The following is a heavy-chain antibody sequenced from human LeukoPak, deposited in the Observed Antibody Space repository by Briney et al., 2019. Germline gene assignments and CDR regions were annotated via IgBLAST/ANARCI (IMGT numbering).Heavy chain of an antibody. J-gene: IGHJ6*02. CDR2: IYTSGST. CDR1: GGSISSGSYY. Sequence: SQTLSLTCTVSGGSISSGSYYWSWIRQPAGKGLEWIGRIYTSGSTNYNPSLKSRVTISVDTPKNQFSLKLSSVTAADTAVYYCAALAAVNHYYYYGMDVWGQGTTVTVSS. V-gene: IGHV4-61*02. CDR3: AALAAVNHYYYYGMDV. D-gene: IGHD6-13*01.